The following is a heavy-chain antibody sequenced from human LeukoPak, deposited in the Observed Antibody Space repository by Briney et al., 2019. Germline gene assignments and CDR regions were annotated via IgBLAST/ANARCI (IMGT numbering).Heavy chain of an antibody. V-gene: IGHV1-2*02. CDR2: INPNSGGT. Sequence: ASVKVSCMASGYTLTGYYMHWVRQAPGQGLEGMGWINPNSGGTNYAQKFQGRVTMTRDTSISTAYMELSRLRPDDTAVYYCARGEPTIVVVPAAIVYYYMDVWGKGTTVTVSS. D-gene: IGHD2-2*01. CDR1: GYTLTGYY. CDR3: ARGEPTIVVVPAAIVYYYMDV. J-gene: IGHJ6*03.